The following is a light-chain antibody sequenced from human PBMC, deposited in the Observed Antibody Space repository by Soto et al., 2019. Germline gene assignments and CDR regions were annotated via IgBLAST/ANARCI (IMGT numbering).Light chain of an antibody. CDR3: QQYGSSPPIT. Sequence: ETVSSQAPATLSLTPGDRATLSFRSSRRVSSYLSWYQQKPGQAPRLLIYGASSRATGIPDRFSGSGSGTDFTLTISRLEPEDFAVYYCQQYGSSPPITFGQGTRLEI. CDR2: GAS. V-gene: IGKV3-20*01. CDR1: RRVSSY. J-gene: IGKJ5*01.